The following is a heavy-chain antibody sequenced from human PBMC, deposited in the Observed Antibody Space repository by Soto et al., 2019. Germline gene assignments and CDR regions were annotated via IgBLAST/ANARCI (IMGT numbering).Heavy chain of an antibody. Sequence: SETLSLTCAVYGGSFSGYYWSWIRQPPGKGLEWIGEINHSGSTNYNPSLKSRVTISVDTSKNQFSLKLSSVTAADTAVYYCARGRRDSSWYQELVHWFEPWGQGTLVTVSS. D-gene: IGHD6-13*01. J-gene: IGHJ5*02. V-gene: IGHV4-34*01. CDR2: INHSGST. CDR1: GGSFSGYY. CDR3: ARGRRDSSWYQELVHWFEP.